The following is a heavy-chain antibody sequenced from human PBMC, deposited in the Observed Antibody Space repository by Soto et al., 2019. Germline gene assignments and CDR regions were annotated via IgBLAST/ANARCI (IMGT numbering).Heavy chain of an antibody. D-gene: IGHD3-22*01. CDR1: GYTLTELS. CDR2: FDPEDGET. Sequence: ASVKVSCKVSGYTLTELSMHWVRQAPGKGLEWMGGFDPEDGETIYAQKFQGRVTMTEDTSTDTAYMEMSSLRAEDTAVYFCAKVQGTMIPARAFDYWGQGTLVTVSS. J-gene: IGHJ4*02. V-gene: IGHV1-24*01. CDR3: AKVQGTMIPARAFDY.